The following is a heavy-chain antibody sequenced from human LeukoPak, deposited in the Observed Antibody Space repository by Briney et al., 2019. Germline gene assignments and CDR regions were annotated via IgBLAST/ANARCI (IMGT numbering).Heavy chain of an antibody. CDR1: GYSIGSGYY. D-gene: IGHD3-22*01. CDR3: ARIEYYYDSSGYADY. CDR2: IYHSGST. V-gene: IGHV4-38-2*02. Sequence: SETVSLICTVSGYSIGSGYYWGWIRQPPGRGLEWIGSIYHSGSTYYNPSLKSRVTISVDTSKNQFSLKLSSVTAADTAVYYCARIEYYYDSSGYADYWGQGTLVTVSS. J-gene: IGHJ4*02.